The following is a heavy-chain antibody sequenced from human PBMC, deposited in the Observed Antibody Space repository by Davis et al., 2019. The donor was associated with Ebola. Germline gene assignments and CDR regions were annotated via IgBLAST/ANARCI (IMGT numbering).Heavy chain of an antibody. CDR3: ARGPWEGMDV. Sequence: PGGSLRLSCAVSGGSVSSGSYLWSWIRQPPGKGLEWIGYIYSSGSTNYNPSLKSRVTISVDTSKNQFSLKLSSVTAADTAVYYCARGPWEGMDVWGQGTTVTVSS. CDR2: IYSSGST. J-gene: IGHJ6*02. V-gene: IGHV4-61*01. CDR1: GGSVSSGSYL. D-gene: IGHD1-26*01.